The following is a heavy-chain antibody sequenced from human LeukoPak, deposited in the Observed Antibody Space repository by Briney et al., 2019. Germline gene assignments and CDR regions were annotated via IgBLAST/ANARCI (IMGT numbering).Heavy chain of an antibody. CDR2: ISDHGGYT. D-gene: IGHD1-26*01. J-gene: IGHJ3*02. Sequence: GGSLRLSCAASGFTFSNYGMGWVRQAPGRGLEWVSTISDHGGYTYYADSVKGRFTISRDNSKNTLYLQMNSLRAEDTAVYYCARLLSDAFDIWGQGTMVTVSS. CDR3: ARLLSDAFDI. CDR1: GFTFSNYG. V-gene: IGHV3-23*01.